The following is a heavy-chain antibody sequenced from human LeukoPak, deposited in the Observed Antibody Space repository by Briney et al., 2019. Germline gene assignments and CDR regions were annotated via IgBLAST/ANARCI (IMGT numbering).Heavy chain of an antibody. J-gene: IGHJ4*02. D-gene: IGHD4-17*01. CDR2: ISSSSGYI. V-gene: IGHV3-21*01. Sequence: GGSLRLSCAASGFTFSSYSMNWVRQAPGKGLEWVSSISSSSGYIYYADSVKGRFTISRDNAKNSLYLQMNSLRAEDTAVYYCARSGYGDYGLSKDYWGQGTLVTVSS. CDR1: GFTFSSYS. CDR3: ARSGYGDYGLSKDY.